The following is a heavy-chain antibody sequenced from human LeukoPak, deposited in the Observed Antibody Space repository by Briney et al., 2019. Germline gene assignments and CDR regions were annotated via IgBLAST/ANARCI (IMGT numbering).Heavy chain of an antibody. V-gene: IGHV3-33*01. D-gene: IGHD6-13*01. J-gene: IGHJ5*02. CDR3: ARDEFSKGHQLVPPGS. CDR2: IWNDGRNK. CDR1: GFNFSIHG. Sequence: PGGSLRLSCAASGFNFSIHGMHWVRQAPGKGLEWVAIIWNDGRNKYHADSVKGRFTISRHNSKYTLYLQMNSLTAQHTALYYCARDEFSKGHQLVPPGSWGQGTLVIVSS.